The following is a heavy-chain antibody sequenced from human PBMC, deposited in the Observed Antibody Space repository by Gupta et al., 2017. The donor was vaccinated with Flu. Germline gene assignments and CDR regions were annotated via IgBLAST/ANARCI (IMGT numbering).Heavy chain of an antibody. CDR2: INPHSGST. J-gene: IGHJ5*02. V-gene: IGHV1-2*06. CDR3: AREKYCSTSSCYRWFDP. CDR1: GYPFTAYY. D-gene: IGHD2-2*02. Sequence: QVQLVQSGAEVKKPGASVKVSCKASGYPFTAYYIHWVRQAPGQGLEWMGRINPHSGSTNYEQKFQGRVTMTMDTSISTAYMDLSRLRSDDTAVYYCAREKYCSTSSCYRWFDPWGQGTLVTVSS.